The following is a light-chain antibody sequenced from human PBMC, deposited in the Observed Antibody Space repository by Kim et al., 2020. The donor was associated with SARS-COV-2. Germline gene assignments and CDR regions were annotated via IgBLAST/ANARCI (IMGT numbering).Light chain of an antibody. J-gene: IGLJ3*02. V-gene: IGLV2-14*01. Sequence: GQSITRSCTGTRSDVGGYNYVTWYQQHPHKAPKLMIYGVNKRPSGVSNRFSGSKSGNTASLTISGLQAEDEADYYCNSYTSSTTWVFGGGTKLTVL. CDR3: NSYTSSTTWV. CDR1: RSDVGGYNY. CDR2: GVN.